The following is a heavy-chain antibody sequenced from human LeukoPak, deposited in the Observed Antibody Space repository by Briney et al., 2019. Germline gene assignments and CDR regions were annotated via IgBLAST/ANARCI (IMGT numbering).Heavy chain of an antibody. Sequence: ASVKVSCKASGGTFSSYAISWVRQAPGRGLEWMGGIIPIFGTANYAQKFQGRVTITADESTSTAYMELSSLRSEDTAVYYCARDQFCGGDCYYFDYWGQGTLVTVSS. D-gene: IGHD2-21*01. J-gene: IGHJ4*02. CDR1: GGTFSSYA. V-gene: IGHV1-69*13. CDR2: IIPIFGTA. CDR3: ARDQFCGGDCYYFDY.